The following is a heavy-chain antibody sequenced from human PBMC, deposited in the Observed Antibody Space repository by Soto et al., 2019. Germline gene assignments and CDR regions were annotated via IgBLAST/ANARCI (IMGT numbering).Heavy chain of an antibody. CDR1: GGTFSSYA. J-gene: IGHJ6*02. CDR3: ASSLDYYDSSGYYPYYYYGMDV. Sequence: QVQLVQSGAEVKKPGSSVKVSCKASGGTFSSYAISWVRQAPGQGLEWMGGIIPIFGTANYAKKFQGRVTITAGESTSTDYMELSSLRSEDTAVYYCASSLDYYDSSGYYPYYYYGMDVWGQGTTVTVSS. V-gene: IGHV1-69*01. CDR2: IIPIFGTA. D-gene: IGHD3-22*01.